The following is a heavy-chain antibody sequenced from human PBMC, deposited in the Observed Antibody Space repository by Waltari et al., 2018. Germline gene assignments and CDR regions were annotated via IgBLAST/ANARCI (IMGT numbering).Heavy chain of an antibody. D-gene: IGHD3-10*01. CDR1: GGSITAYF. V-gene: IGHV4-59*08. Sequence: QVQLQESGPGLVKHSETLSLTCSVSGGSITAYFWNWIRQPPGKGLEWIGYIHHSGNTKCNPSLKSRLTMSADTSNSQFSLRLTSVTAADTAVYFCARWDSPGRYFGDWGQGAPVTVSS. CDR3: ARWDSPGRYFGD. J-gene: IGHJ4*02. CDR2: IHHSGNT.